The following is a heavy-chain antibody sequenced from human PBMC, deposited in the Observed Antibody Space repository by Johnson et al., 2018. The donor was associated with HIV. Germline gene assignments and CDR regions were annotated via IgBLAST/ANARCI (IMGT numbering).Heavy chain of an antibody. J-gene: IGHJ3*02. CDR3: SRQTLRAFDI. Sequence: EVQLVESGGGLVQPGGSLRLSCAASGFTFSSYWMTWVRQAPGKGLEWVANIKQDGSERYYVDSVKGRFTISRDNAKNSLFLHMNSLRAEDTAVYSCSRQTLRAFDIWGQGTMVTVSS. CDR1: GFTFSSYW. CDR2: IKQDGSER. V-gene: IGHV3-7*01.